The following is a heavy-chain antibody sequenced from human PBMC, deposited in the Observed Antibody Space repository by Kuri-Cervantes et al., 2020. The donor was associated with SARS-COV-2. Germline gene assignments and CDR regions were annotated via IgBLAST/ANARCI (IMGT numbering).Heavy chain of an antibody. Sequence: GEYLKIHRAASAFTFSSYAMHWVRQAPGKGLEWVAVISYDGSNKYYADSVKGRFTISRDNSKNTLYLQMNSLRAEDTAVYYCARDLGVVVPAIDYGMDVWGQGTTVTVSS. V-gene: IGHV3-30-3*01. CDR3: ARDLGVVVPAIDYGMDV. CDR2: ISYDGSNK. D-gene: IGHD2-2*01. CDR1: AFTFSSYA. J-gene: IGHJ6*01.